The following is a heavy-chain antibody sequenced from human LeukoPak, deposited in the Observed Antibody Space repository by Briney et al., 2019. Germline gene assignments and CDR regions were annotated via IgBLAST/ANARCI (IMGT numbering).Heavy chain of an antibody. J-gene: IGHJ2*01. CDR2: ISSSSSYI. V-gene: IGHV3-21*01. Sequence: SGGSLRLSCAASGFTFSSYAMSWVRQAPGKGLEWVSSISSSSSYIYYADSVKGRFTISRDNAKNSLYLQMNSLRAEDTAVYYCARECGGDCYFAGWYFDLWGRGTLVTVSS. CDR1: GFTFSSYA. D-gene: IGHD2-21*02. CDR3: ARECGGDCYFAGWYFDL.